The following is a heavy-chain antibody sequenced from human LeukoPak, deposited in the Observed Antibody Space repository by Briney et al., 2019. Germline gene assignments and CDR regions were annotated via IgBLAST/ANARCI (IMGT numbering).Heavy chain of an antibody. J-gene: IGHJ4*02. V-gene: IGHV3-23*01. CDR3: AKSAYYDASGYYREYYFDY. D-gene: IGHD3-22*01. Sequence: GGSLRLSCAGSGFTFSSYAMAWVRQAPGKGLEWVSSISGSGGSTHYADSVKGRFTISRDKTKNTLYLQMNSLRAEDTAVYYCAKSAYYDASGYYREYYFDYWGQGTLVTVSS. CDR1: GFTFSSYA. CDR2: ISGSGGST.